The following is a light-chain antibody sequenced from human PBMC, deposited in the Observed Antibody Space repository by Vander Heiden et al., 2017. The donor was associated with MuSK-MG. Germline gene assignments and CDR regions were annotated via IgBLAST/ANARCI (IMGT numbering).Light chain of an antibody. CDR3: LQDYDYPWT. V-gene: IGKV1-6*02. CDR1: QYIRND. Sequence: AIQITQFPPSLSASVGDRVTITCRSSQYIRNDVGWYQQKPGKAPKLLIYGAYRLQSGVPSRFSGSRSGTDFTLTISSLQPEDSATYYCLQDYDYPWTFGRGTKVEVK. CDR2: GAY. J-gene: IGKJ1*01.